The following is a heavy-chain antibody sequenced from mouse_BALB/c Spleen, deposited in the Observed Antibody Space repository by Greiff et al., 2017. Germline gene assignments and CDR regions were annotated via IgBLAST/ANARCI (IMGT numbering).Heavy chain of an antibody. J-gene: IGHJ2*01. CDR2: IWAGGST. D-gene: IGHD1-1*01. CDR3: ARVGVTTVVADY. V-gene: IGHV2-9*02. Sequence: VQGVESGPGLVAPSQSLSITCTVSGFSLTSYGVHWVRQPPGKGLEWLGVIWAGGSTNYNSALMSRLSISKDNSKSQVFLKMNSLQTDDTAMYYCARVGVTTVVADYWGQGTTLTVSS. CDR1: GFSLTSYG.